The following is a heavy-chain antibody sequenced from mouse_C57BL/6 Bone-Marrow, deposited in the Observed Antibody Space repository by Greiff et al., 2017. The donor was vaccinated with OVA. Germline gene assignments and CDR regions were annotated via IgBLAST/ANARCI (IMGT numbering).Heavy chain of an antibody. CDR3: AITTVVADY. Sequence: QVQLKQPGAELVKPGASVKLSCKASGYTFTSYWMQWVKQRPGQGLEWIGEIDPSDSYTNYNQKFKGKATLTVDTSSSPAYMQLSSLTSEDSAVDYCAITTVVADYWGQGTTLTVSS. D-gene: IGHD1-1*01. CDR1: GYTFTSYW. CDR2: IDPSDSYT. V-gene: IGHV1-50*01. J-gene: IGHJ2*01.